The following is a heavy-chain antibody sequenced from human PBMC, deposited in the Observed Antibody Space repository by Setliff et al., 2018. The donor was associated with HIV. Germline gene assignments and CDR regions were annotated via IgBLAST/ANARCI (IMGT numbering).Heavy chain of an antibody. Sequence: ASVKVSCKASGYTFTDYFMHWVRQAPGQGLEWIGRINPNSGGTKYSQEFLGRVTMTRDTSTSTVYMEVSSLRSEDTAVYYCARDGKLYTTSITAGPYYFDFWGQGTLVTVSS. CDR3: ARDGKLYTTSITAGPYYFDF. D-gene: IGHD6-13*01. J-gene: IGHJ4*02. V-gene: IGHV1-2*06. CDR2: INPNSGGT. CDR1: GYTFTDYF.